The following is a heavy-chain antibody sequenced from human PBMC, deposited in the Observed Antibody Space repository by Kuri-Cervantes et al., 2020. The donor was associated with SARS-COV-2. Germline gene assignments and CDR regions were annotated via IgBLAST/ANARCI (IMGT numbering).Heavy chain of an antibody. J-gene: IGHJ3*02. CDR3: ARSGPGAISREDGALDI. V-gene: IGHV1-45*02. CDR2: ITPFNGNT. Sequence: SVKVSCKASGDTFTYRFLHWVRQAPGQAPEWMGWITPFNGNTKYAQKFQDRVTITRDRSMNAAYMELSSLRSEDTAMYYCARSGPGAISREDGALDIWGQGTMVTVSS. D-gene: IGHD4/OR15-4a*01. CDR1: GDTFTYRF.